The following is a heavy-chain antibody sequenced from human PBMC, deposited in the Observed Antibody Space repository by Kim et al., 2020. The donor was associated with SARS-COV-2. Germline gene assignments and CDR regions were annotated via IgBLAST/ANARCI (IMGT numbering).Heavy chain of an antibody. CDR3: ARHVIYVLSSQQLVWFDA. Sequence: SETLSLTCTVSGGSISSSSYYWGWIRQPPGKGLEWIGSIYYSGSTYYNPSLKSRITISVDTSKNQFSLKLSSVTAADTAVYYCARHVIYVLSSQQLVWFDAWGQGTLVTVAS. J-gene: IGHJ5*02. D-gene: IGHD6-13*01. V-gene: IGHV4-39*01. CDR2: IYYSGST. CDR1: GGSISSSSYY.